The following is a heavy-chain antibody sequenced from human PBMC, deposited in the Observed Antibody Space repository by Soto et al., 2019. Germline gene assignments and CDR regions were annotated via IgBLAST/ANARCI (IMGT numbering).Heavy chain of an antibody. CDR3: VKGAAGGHNWFDP. D-gene: IGHD6-13*01. J-gene: IGHJ5*02. CDR1: GFTFDDYA. CDR2: ISWNSGSI. Sequence: EVQLVESGGGLVQPGRSLRLSCAASGFTFDDYAMHWVRQVPGKGLEWVSGISWNSGSIAYADSVKGRFTISRDNAKNSLYLQMNSLRGEDTALYYCVKGAAGGHNWFDPWGQGTPVTVSS. V-gene: IGHV3-9*01.